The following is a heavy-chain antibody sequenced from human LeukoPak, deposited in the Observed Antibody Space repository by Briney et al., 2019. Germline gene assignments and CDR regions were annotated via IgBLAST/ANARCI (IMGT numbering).Heavy chain of an antibody. V-gene: IGHV1-18*01. CDR1: VYSFTSYG. D-gene: IGHD3-16*01. J-gene: IGHJ6*03. CDR3: ARSRGECNYYYYYYMDG. CDR2: ISAHNGNK. Sequence: GASVKVSCQASVYSFTSYGISWVREAPGHRLEWMGGISAHNGNKNYAQKLQRRATMTTDTPTSTAYMELRSLRSDDTAVYYCARSRGECNYYYYYYMDGWGKGTTVTISS.